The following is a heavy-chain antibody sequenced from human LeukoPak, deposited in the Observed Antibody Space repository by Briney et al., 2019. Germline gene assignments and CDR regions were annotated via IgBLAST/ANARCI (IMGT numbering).Heavy chain of an antibody. J-gene: IGHJ5*02. V-gene: IGHV1-46*01. CDR3: ARGEDCSSTSCLRFDP. Sequence: ASVKVSCKVSGYTLTELSMHWVRQAPGQGLEWMGIINPSGGSTSYAQKFQGRVTMTRDTSTSTVYMELSSLRSEDTAVYYCARGEDCSSTSCLRFDPWGQGTLVTVSS. D-gene: IGHD2-2*01. CDR1: GYTLTELS. CDR2: INPSGGST.